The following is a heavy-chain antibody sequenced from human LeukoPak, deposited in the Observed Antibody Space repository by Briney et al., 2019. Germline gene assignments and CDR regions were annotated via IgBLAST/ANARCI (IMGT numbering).Heavy chain of an antibody. CDR3: ARRYTLVGMIGF. J-gene: IGHJ4*02. Sequence: PSETLSLTCAVSGGSFSGYYWTWIRQAPGKGLEWIGEIHHTGSTSFNPSLKTRISMSVDTSKGQFSLNLTSLTAADTAVYYCARRYTLVGMIGFWGQGALVTVSS. CDR1: GGSFSGYY. V-gene: IGHV4-34*01. D-gene: IGHD2-15*01. CDR2: IHHTGST.